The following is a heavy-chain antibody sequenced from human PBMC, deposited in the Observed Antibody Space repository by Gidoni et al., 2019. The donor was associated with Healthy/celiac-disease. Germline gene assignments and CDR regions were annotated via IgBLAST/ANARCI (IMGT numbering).Heavy chain of an antibody. J-gene: IGHJ5*02. CDR2: ISRSSSYI. Sequence: EVQLVESGGGLVKPGGSLRLSCAASGFTFSSYSMNWVRQAPGKGLEWVSSISRSSSYIYYADSVKGRFTISRDNAKNSLYLQMNSLRAEDTAVYYCASPMVAAAGRGGDWFDPWGQGTLVTVSS. V-gene: IGHV3-21*01. D-gene: IGHD6-13*01. CDR3: ASPMVAAAGRGGDWFDP. CDR1: GFTFSSYS.